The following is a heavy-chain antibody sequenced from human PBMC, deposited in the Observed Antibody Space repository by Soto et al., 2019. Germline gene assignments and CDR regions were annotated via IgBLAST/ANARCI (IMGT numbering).Heavy chain of an antibody. Sequence: QVQLQESGPGLVKPSETLSLTCSVSDGSVNTGNYYWSWIRQPPGKGLAWIGHIYYIGTTNYNPSLQSRVTISVDTSKNQFSLKVTSVTAADTAVYFCAREEKQLSRYGGDFDYWGQGLLVTVSS. V-gene: IGHV4-61*01. CDR1: DGSVNTGNYY. CDR3: AREEKQLSRYGGDFDY. J-gene: IGHJ4*02. D-gene: IGHD3-16*01. CDR2: IYYIGTT.